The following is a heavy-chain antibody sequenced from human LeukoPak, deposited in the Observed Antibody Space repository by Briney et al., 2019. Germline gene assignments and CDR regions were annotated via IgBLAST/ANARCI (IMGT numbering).Heavy chain of an antibody. CDR2: IYSGGNT. Sequence: GGSLRLSCAASGFTVSSSHMSWVRQAPGKGLEWVSIIYSGGNTYYADSVKGRFTISRDNSKNTLFFQMNSLRADDTAVYYCARAARDFWSGYLDYWGQGTLVTVSS. CDR3: ARAARDFWSGYLDY. J-gene: IGHJ4*02. D-gene: IGHD3-3*01. CDR1: GFTVSSSH. V-gene: IGHV3-53*01.